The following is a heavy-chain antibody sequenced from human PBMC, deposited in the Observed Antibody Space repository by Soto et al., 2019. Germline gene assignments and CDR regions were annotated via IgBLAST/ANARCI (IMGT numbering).Heavy chain of an antibody. J-gene: IGHJ6*02. Sequence: GASVKVSCKASGGTFSSYAISWVRQAPGQGLEWMGGIIPIFGTANYAQKFQGRVTITADESTSTAYMELSSLRSEDTAVYYCAKDPHSGYDYHSYGMDVWGQGTTVTVSS. CDR2: IIPIFGTA. CDR3: AKDPHSGYDYHSYGMDV. D-gene: IGHD5-12*01. CDR1: GGTFSSYA. V-gene: IGHV1-69*13.